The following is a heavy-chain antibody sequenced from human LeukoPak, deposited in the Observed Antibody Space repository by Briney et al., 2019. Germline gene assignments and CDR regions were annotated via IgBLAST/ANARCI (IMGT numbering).Heavy chain of an antibody. Sequence: GGSLRLSCAASGFTFSNAWMSWVRQAPGKGLEWVAVISYDGSNKYYADSVKGRFTISRDNSKNTLYLQMNSLRAEDTAVYYCARDPSYDYVWGLLDYWGQGTLVTVSS. CDR1: GFTFSNAW. J-gene: IGHJ4*02. D-gene: IGHD3-16*01. V-gene: IGHV3-30-3*01. CDR3: ARDPSYDYVWGLLDY. CDR2: ISYDGSNK.